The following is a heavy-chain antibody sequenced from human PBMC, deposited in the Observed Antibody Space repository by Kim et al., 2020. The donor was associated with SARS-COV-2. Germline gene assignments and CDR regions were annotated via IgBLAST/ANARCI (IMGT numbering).Heavy chain of an antibody. J-gene: IGHJ6*02. CDR1: GDSINGGRHY. CDR3: ARLKLSGYDGFDA. Sequence: SETLSLTCNVSGDSINGGRHYWGWIRQRPGEGLEWIGHLYRGGGAHYKTSLKSRAAISVALSENQLALTLTSVTAADTGVYYCARLKLSGYDGFDAWGPGTTVSVSS. D-gene: IGHD5-12*01. V-gene: IGHV4-31*03. CDR2: LYRGGGA.